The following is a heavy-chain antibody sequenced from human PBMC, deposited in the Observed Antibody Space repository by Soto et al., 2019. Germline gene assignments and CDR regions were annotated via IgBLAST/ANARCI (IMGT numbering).Heavy chain of an antibody. J-gene: IGHJ4*02. CDR3: ARGTARSYTVMVYFDY. D-gene: IGHD5-18*01. Sequence: SETLSLTCAVAGGSISSRSYYWGWIRQPPGKGLEWIGSIYYSGSTYYNPSLKSRVTISVDTSKNQFSLKLSSVTAADTAVYYCARGTARSYTVMVYFDYWGQGTLVTVS. CDR1: GGSISSRSYY. V-gene: IGHV4-39*01. CDR2: IYYSGST.